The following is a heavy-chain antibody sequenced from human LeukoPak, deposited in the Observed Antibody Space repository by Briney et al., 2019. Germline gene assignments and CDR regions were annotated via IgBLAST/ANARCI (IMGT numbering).Heavy chain of an antibody. V-gene: IGHV4-34*01. CDR1: GGSFSGYY. D-gene: IGHD2-2*01. J-gene: IGHJ5*02. Sequence: SETLSLTCAVYGGSFSGYYWSWIRQPPGKGLEWIGEINHSGSTNYNPSPKSRVTISVDTPKNQFSLKLSSVTAADTAVYYCARRKRSGCSSTSCLLNWFDPWGQGTLVTVSS. CDR2: INHSGST. CDR3: ARRKRSGCSSTSCLLNWFDP.